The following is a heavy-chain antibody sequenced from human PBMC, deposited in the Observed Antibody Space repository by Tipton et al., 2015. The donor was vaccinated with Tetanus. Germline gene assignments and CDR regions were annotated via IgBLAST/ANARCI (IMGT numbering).Heavy chain of an antibody. J-gene: IGHJ4*02. D-gene: IGHD3-10*01. V-gene: IGHV1-3*01. CDR1: GYPFISYT. CDR2: ISGDNGNT. CDR3: ARVVRGSGSHIRAVDY. Sequence: QVQLVQSGAEVKKSGASVKVSCKASGYPFISYTMHWVRQAPGQRLEWMGCISGDNGNTKYSQKFQDRVTITRDTSASIGYMELSSLRSEDTAVYYCARVVRGSGSHIRAVDYWGQGTLVTVSS.